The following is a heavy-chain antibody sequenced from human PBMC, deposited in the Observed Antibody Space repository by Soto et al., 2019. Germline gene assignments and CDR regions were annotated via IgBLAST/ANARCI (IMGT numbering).Heavy chain of an antibody. CDR2: ISSSSSTI. J-gene: IGHJ5*02. D-gene: IGHD6-19*01. CDR1: GFTFSSYI. CDR3: ARDPDSSGWYNCFDP. Sequence: GGSLRVSCAASGFTFSSYIMNWVRQAPGKGLEWVSYISSSSSTIYYADSVKGRFTISRDNAKNSLYLQMNSLRAEDTAVYYCARDPDSSGWYNCFDPWGQGTRVTVSS. V-gene: IGHV3-48*01.